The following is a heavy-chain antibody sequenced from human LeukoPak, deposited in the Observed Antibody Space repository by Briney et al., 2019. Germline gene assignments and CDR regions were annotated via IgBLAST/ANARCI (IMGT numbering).Heavy chain of an antibody. CDR2: IFGSGGSS. CDR1: GFTFNSYA. V-gene: IGHV3-23*01. Sequence: GGSLGLSCAASGFTFNSYAMYWVRQAPGNGLEWVSGIFGSGGSSHYADSVKGRFTISRDNSKNTVYLQMNSLRPEDTAVYYCAKTTTGYSSGRYPGWPVDYWGQGTLVTVSS. J-gene: IGHJ4*02. CDR3: AKTTTGYSSGRYPGWPVDY. D-gene: IGHD6-19*01.